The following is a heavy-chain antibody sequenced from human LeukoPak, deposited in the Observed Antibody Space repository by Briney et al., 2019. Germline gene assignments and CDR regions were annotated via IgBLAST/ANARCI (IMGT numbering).Heavy chain of an antibody. J-gene: IGHJ4*02. CDR3: ARDSSLLWFGELTHFDY. V-gene: IGHV3-73*01. CDR1: GFSFSGSA. D-gene: IGHD3-10*01. CDR2: IRRKANSYAT. Sequence: GGSLRLSCAASGFSFSGSAMHWVRQASGKGLEWVGRIRRKANSYATEYAASVKGRFTISRDNAKNSLYLQMNSLRAEDTAVYYCARDSSLLWFGELTHFDYWGQGTLVTVSS.